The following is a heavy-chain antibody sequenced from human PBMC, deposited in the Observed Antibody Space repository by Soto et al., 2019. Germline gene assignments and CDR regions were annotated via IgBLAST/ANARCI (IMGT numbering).Heavy chain of an antibody. CDR2: MYQNGTS. V-gene: IGHV4-30-2*03. J-gene: IGHJ6*02. D-gene: IGHD3-22*01. CDR3: ARRLYYDSSGFEGGGMDV. CDR1: GGSIKSDPYS. Sequence: SETLSLTCDVSGGSIKSDPYSWNWIRQPPGKGLEWIGHMYQNGTSHYNPSLKSRVTISVDTSKNHFSLKLSSVTAADTAVYYCARRLYYDSSGFEGGGMDVWGQGTTVTVSS.